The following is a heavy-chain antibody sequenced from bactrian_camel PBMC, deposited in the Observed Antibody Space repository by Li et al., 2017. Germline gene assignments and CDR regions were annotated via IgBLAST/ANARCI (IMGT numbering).Heavy chain of an antibody. CDR2: MAAGGST. J-gene: IGHJ6*01. CDR3: AVPETYYFSGAYYFPSDFSY. Sequence: DVQLVESGGGSVQSGGSLRLSCAASGFTFSSYAMSWVRQAPGKGLEWVSAMAAGGSTYYADSVKGRFTISRDNAKNTLYLQLNSLKTEDTAMYYCAVPETYYFSGAYYFPSDFSYWGQGTQVTVS. V-gene: IGHV3S31*01. CDR1: GFTFSSYA. D-gene: IGHD2*01.